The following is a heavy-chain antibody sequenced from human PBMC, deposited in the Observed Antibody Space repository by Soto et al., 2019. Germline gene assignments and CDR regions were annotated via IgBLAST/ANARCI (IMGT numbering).Heavy chain of an antibody. D-gene: IGHD3-10*01. Sequence: EVQLLESGGGMVKPGGSLRLSCADSGFTFSSYSMNWVRQAPGKGLEWVSSISSSSSYIYNADSVKGRFTISGDNVKNSQYQQMNIVVAEDKAGYYCASDSAGEWLGEFPPYYYYYGIDAWGQGTTITVSS. V-gene: IGHV3-21*06. CDR3: ASDSAGEWLGEFPPYYYYYGIDA. CDR2: ISSSSSYI. J-gene: IGHJ6*02. CDR1: GFTFSSYS.